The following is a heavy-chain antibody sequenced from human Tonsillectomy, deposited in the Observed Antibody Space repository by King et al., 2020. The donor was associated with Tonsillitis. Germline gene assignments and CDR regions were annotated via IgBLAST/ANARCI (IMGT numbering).Heavy chain of an antibody. CDR2: ILYDGSNK. CDR3: AKDRGSGWYWGAFHI. CDR1: GFTFSSYA. D-gene: IGHD6-19*01. J-gene: IGHJ3*02. Sequence: VQLVESGGGVVQPGRSLRLSFASSGFTFSSYAMQWGRQAPGKGLEWVGAILYDGSNKYYADSVNGRFTNSRAKSKNTQYLQMNSLRAEDTAVYYCAKDRGSGWYWGAFHIWGQGTMVTVSS. V-gene: IGHV3-30-3*01.